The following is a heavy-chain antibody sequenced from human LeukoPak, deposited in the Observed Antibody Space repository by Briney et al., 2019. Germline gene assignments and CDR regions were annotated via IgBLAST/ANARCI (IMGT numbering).Heavy chain of an antibody. J-gene: IGHJ4*02. Sequence: GSLRLSCAASGFTFRNYWMSWVRQAPGKGLEWVANIKQDRSEKYYVDSVKGRVTTSRDNAKNSLYLQMNSLRAEDTAVYYCSKGYMTTAFDYWGQGTLVTVSS. V-gene: IGHV3-7*03. CDR1: GFTFRNYW. CDR2: IKQDRSEK. CDR3: SKGYMTTAFDY. D-gene: IGHD4-11*01.